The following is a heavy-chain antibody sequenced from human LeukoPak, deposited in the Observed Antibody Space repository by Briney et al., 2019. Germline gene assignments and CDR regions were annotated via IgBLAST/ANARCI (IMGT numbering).Heavy chain of an antibody. Sequence: ASVKVSCKASGYTFTGYYIHWVRQAPGQGLEWMGWINPNSGGTSYAQKFQVRVTMTRDTSVSTAYMELSRLGSDDTAIYYCARVGRHADDYSGYEPQKRGWFDPWGQGTLVTVSS. CDR1: GYTFTGYY. J-gene: IGHJ5*02. CDR2: INPNSGGT. D-gene: IGHD5-12*01. CDR3: ARVGRHADDYSGYEPQKRGWFDP. V-gene: IGHV1-2*02.